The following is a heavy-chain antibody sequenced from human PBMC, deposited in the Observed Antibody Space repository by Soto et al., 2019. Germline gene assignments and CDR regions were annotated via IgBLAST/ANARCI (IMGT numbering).Heavy chain of an antibody. CDR1: GFTFSDHF. CDR2: TNDNFFSFAS. Sequence: EVQLVESGGGVVQPGGSLRLSCATSGFTFSDHFVDWVRQAPGKGLEWMGGTNDNFFSFASPYGASVQCRFTISIDDSANSVYLQIDGLKSDDTAVYYCSPIRGVMGYWGRRTLVTVSS. CDR3: SPIRGVMGY. D-gene: IGHD3-10*01. V-gene: IGHV3-72*01. J-gene: IGHJ4*02.